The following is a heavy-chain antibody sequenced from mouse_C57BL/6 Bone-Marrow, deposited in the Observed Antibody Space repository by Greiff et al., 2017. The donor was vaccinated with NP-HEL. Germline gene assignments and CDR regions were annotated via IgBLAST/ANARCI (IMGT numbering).Heavy chain of an antibody. Sequence: VQLKESGAELVKPGASVKLSCKASGYTFTEYTIHWVKQRSGQGLEWIGWFYPGSGSIKYNEKFKDKATLTADKSSSTVYMELSRLTSEDSAVYFCARHEDHRGYGSSYDYWGQGTTLTVSS. CDR2: FYPGSGSI. D-gene: IGHD1-1*01. V-gene: IGHV1-62-2*01. CDR3: ARHEDHRGYGSSYDY. CDR1: GYTFTEYT. J-gene: IGHJ2*01.